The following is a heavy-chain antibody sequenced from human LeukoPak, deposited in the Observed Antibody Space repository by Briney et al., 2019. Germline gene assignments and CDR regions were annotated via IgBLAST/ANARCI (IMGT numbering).Heavy chain of an antibody. Sequence: ASETLSLTCTVSGYSISSGYYWGWIRQPPGKGLEWIGSIYHSGSTYYNPSLKSRVTISVDTSKNQFSLKLSSVTAADTAVYYCARDSFSGSYPPDDAFDIWGQGTMVTVSS. CDR2: IYHSGST. D-gene: IGHD1-26*01. CDR1: GYSISSGYY. V-gene: IGHV4-38-2*02. CDR3: ARDSFSGSYPPDDAFDI. J-gene: IGHJ3*02.